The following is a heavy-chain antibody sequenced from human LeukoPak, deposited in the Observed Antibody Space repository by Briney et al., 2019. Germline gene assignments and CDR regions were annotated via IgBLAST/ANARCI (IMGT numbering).Heavy chain of an antibody. CDR2: IYYSGST. V-gene: IGHV4-39*07. D-gene: IGHD5/OR15-5a*01. J-gene: IGHJ4*02. CDR1: GGSISSSSYY. CDR3: ARGGNCLHCFDY. Sequence: PSETLSLTCTVSGGSISSSSYYWGWIRQPPGKGLEWIGSIYYSGSTNCNPSLESRVTISGDTSKNQFSLKLTSVTAADTAVYYCARGGNCLHCFDYWGQGTLVTVSS.